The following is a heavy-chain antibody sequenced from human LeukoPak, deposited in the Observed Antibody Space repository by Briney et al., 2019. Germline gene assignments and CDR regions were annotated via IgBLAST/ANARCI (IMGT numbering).Heavy chain of an antibody. CDR1: GGTFSSYA. D-gene: IGHD4-11*01. CDR3: ARWATVTTPKNDY. Sequence: ASVKVSCKASGGTFSSYAISWVRQAPGQGLEWMGWISAYNGNTNYAQKLQGRVTMTTDTSTSTAYMELRSLRSDDTAVYYCARWATVTTPKNDYWGQGTLVTVSS. V-gene: IGHV1-18*01. CDR2: ISAYNGNT. J-gene: IGHJ4*02.